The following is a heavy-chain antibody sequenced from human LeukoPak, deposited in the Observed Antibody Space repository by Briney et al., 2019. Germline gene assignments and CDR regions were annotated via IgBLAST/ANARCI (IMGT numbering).Heavy chain of an antibody. Sequence: PGRSLRLSCAASGLTFSAYGMHWVRQAPGKGLEWVAVIWYDGTNKYYADSVKGRFTTSRDNSKNTLYLQMNSLRAEDTAVYYCARDLNYDYVWGSYNLFDYWGQGTLVTVSS. CDR1: GLTFSAYG. CDR3: ARDLNYDYVWGSYNLFDY. J-gene: IGHJ4*02. CDR2: IWYDGTNK. D-gene: IGHD3-16*01. V-gene: IGHV3-33*01.